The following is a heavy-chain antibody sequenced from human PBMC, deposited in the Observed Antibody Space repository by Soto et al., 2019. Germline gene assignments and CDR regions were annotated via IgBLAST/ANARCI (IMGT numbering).Heavy chain of an antibody. J-gene: IGHJ3*02. D-gene: IGHD1-20*01. V-gene: IGHV2-5*02. CDR2: IYWDDNT. Sequence: QITLKESGPTLVKPTQPLTLTCTFSGFSLSNRGMGVGWIRQPPGKALEWLALIYWDDNTRYSPSLKSRLTIAKDTSKNQVVLTMTNMDPVDTSTYYCANRMTGTTDDAFDIWGQGTMVTVSS. CDR3: ANRMTGTTDDAFDI. CDR1: GFSLSNRGMG.